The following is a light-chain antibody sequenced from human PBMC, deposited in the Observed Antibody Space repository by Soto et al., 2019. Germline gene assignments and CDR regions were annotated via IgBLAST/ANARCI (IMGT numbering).Light chain of an antibody. CDR3: QHYNSYSEA. V-gene: IGKV3-15*01. Sequence: EIVMTQSPATVSVSPWERVTLSFRASQSVSSDLAWYHQKPGQAPRLLIYGASTRATGIPARFSGSGSGTEFTLTINSLQSEDFATYYCQHYNSYSEAFGQGTKVDIK. J-gene: IGKJ1*01. CDR1: QSVSSD. CDR2: GAS.